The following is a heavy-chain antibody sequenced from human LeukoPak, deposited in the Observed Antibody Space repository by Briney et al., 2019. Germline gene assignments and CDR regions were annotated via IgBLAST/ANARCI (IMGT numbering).Heavy chain of an antibody. Sequence: ASVKVSCKASGYTFTGYYMHWVRQAPGQGLEWMGWINPNSGGTNYAQKFQGRVTMTRDTSISTAYMELSRLRSDGTAVYYCARGTYYYDSSGYYDYWGQGTLVTVSS. D-gene: IGHD3-22*01. V-gene: IGHV1-2*02. J-gene: IGHJ4*02. CDR3: ARGTYYYDSSGYYDY. CDR2: INPNSGGT. CDR1: GYTFTGYY.